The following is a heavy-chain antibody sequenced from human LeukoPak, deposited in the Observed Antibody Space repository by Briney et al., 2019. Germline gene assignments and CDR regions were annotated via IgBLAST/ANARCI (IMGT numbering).Heavy chain of an antibody. CDR2: IIPIFGTA. CDR1: GGTFSSYA. J-gene: IGHJ4*02. CDR3: ARTRIAAAGTTLLLY. D-gene: IGHD6-13*01. V-gene: IGHV1-69*13. Sequence: SVNVSCKASGGTFSSYAISWVRPAPGQGLEWMGGIIPIFGTANYAQKFQGRVTITADESTSTAYMELSSLRSEDTAVYYCARTRIAAAGTTLLLYWGQGTLVTVSS.